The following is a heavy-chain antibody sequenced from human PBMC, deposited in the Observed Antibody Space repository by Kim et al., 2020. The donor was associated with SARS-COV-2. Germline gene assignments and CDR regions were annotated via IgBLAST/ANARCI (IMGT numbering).Heavy chain of an antibody. CDR1: GFTFSSYG. V-gene: IGHV3-33*06. CDR2: IWYDGSNK. J-gene: IGHJ5*02. CDR3: ANDWAVAYINWFDP. Sequence: GGSLRLSCAASGFTFSSYGMHWVRQAPGKGLEWVAVIWYDGSNKYYADSVKGRFTISRDNSKNMHYLQLNSLRAEHAAVYYGANDWAVAYINWFDPWGQGTLVTVSS. D-gene: IGHD6-19*01.